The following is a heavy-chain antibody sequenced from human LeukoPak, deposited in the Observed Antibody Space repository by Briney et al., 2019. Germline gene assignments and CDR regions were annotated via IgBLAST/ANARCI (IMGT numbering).Heavy chain of an antibody. V-gene: IGHV3-21*01. CDR1: GFTFSSYS. Sequence: VGSLRLSCAASGFTFSSYSMNWVRQAPGKGLEWVSSISSSSSYIYYADSVKGRFTISRDNAKNSLYLQMNSLRAEDTAVYYCARDGYNWNDEWDYWGQGTLVTVSS. CDR2: ISSSSSYI. CDR3: ARDGYNWNDEWDY. J-gene: IGHJ4*02. D-gene: IGHD1-1*01.